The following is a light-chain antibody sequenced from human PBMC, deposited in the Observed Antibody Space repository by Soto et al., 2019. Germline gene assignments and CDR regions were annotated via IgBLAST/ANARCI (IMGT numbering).Light chain of an antibody. CDR1: SSDVGDYIY. J-gene: IGLJ1*01. CDR2: KVS. Sequence: SVLTQPASVSGSPGQSITISCTGTSSDVGDYIYVSWYQQHPGKAPKLMIYKVSNRPSGVSNRFSGSKSGNTASLTISGLQAEDEADYYCSSYTSSTPFVFGTGTKLTVL. V-gene: IGLV2-14*01. CDR3: SSYTSSTPFV.